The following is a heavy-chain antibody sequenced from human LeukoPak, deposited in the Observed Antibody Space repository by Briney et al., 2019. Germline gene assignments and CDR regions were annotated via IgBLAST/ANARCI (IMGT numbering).Heavy chain of an antibody. CDR3: ARASGYSSGYYIDY. J-gene: IGHJ4*02. Sequence: VASVKDSCKASGYTFTGYYMHWVRQAPGQGHEWMGWINPNSGGTNYAQKFQGRVTMTRDTSVTTAYMEVSSLRSDDTAVFYCARASGYSSGYYIDYWGQGTLVTVSS. V-gene: IGHV1-2*02. CDR2: INPNSGGT. CDR1: GYTFTGYY. D-gene: IGHD6-25*01.